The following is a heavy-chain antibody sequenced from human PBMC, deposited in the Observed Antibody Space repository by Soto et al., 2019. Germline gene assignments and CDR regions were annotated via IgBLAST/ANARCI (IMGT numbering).Heavy chain of an antibody. CDR3: ERPQGLYYDSSGYSPYYXDY. Sequence: PVEALKISWKGSGYSFTSYWIGWVRQMPGKGLELMVIIYTGDSDTRYSPSFQGQVTISADKSIITAYLQWSSLKASDTAMYYCERPQGLYYDSSGYSPYYXDYWGQGILVTVS. D-gene: IGHD3-22*01. J-gene: IGHJ4*02. V-gene: IGHV5-51*01. CDR2: IYTGDSDT. CDR1: GYSFTSYW.